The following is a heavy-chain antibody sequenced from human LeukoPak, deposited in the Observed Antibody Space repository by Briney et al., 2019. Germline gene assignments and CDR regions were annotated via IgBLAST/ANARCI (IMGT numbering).Heavy chain of an antibody. D-gene: IGHD3-9*01. CDR1: GGSFSGYY. J-gene: IGHJ4*02. Sequence: PSETLSLTCAVYGGSFSGYYWSWLRQPPGKGLEGIGEINHSGSTNYNPSLKSRVTISVDTSKNQFSLKLSSVTAADTAVYYCARGGVRRYFDWLPTLFDYWGQGTLVTVSS. CDR2: INHSGST. V-gene: IGHV4-34*01. CDR3: ARGGVRRYFDWLPTLFDY.